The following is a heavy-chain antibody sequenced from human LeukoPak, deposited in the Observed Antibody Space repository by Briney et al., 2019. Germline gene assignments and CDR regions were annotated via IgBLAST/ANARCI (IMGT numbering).Heavy chain of an antibody. D-gene: IGHD2-15*01. CDR1: GGSITGYY. CDR3: ARAGSSSWYTLAADS. Sequence: PSETLSVTCTVSGGSITGYYWSWIRQPPGKGLEWLAYISYTGYINYNPSLKSRVTISLDTSKNQFSLKLNSVTAADTAVYFCARAGSSSWYTLAADSWGQGTLVTVSS. J-gene: IGHJ5*01. V-gene: IGHV4-59*01. CDR2: ISYTGYI.